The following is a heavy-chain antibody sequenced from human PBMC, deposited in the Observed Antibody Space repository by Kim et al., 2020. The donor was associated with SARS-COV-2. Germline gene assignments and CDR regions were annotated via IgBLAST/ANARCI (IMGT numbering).Heavy chain of an antibody. V-gene: IGHV3-23*01. CDR1: RFTFSNYA. Sequence: GGSLRLSCAASRFTFSNYAMNWVRQAPGKGLEWVSSISSSDATYYADSVKGRFTISRDNAKNTLYLQMNSLRAEDTAVYYCARGGGAHTCGIFEYWGQGALVSVSS. CDR3: ARGGGAHTCGIFEY. J-gene: IGHJ4*02. D-gene: IGHD1-26*01. CDR2: ISSSDAT.